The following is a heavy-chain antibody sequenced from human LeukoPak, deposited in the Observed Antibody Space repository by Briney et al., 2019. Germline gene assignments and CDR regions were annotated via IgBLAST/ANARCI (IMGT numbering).Heavy chain of an antibody. V-gene: IGHV4-59*01. D-gene: IGHD6-6*01. Sequence: PSETLSLTCTVSGGSISSYYWSWIRQPPGKGLEWIGYIYYSGSTNYNPSLKSRVTISVDTSKNQFSLKLSSVTAADTAVYYCARDRLGIAARQYYYYGMDVWGQGTTVTVSS. CDR1: GGSISSYY. CDR3: ARDRLGIAARQYYYYGMDV. CDR2: IYYSGST. J-gene: IGHJ6*02.